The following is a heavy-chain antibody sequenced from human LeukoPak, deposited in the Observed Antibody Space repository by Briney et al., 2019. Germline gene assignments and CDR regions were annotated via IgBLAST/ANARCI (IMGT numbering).Heavy chain of an antibody. CDR1: GFTFSSYA. J-gene: IGHJ4*02. Sequence: GGSLRLSCAASGFTFSSYAMGWVRQAPGKGLEWVSAISATADYTYYADSVKGRFTISRDNSKNTLYLQMNSLRAEDTAVYYCARGADECTSTTCYPGYWGQGTLVTVSS. D-gene: IGHD2-2*01. CDR3: ARGADECTSTTCYPGY. V-gene: IGHV3-23*01. CDR2: ISATADYT.